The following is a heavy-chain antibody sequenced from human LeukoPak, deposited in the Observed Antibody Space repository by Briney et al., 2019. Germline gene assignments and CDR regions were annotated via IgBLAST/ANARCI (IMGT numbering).Heavy chain of an antibody. D-gene: IGHD3-10*01. CDR3: RRGVRGVSTHVDY. CDR1: GFTFSSYA. V-gene: IGHV3-15*01. J-gene: IGHJ4*02. Sequence: PGRSLRLSCAASGFTFSSYAMHWVRQAPGKGLEWVGRIKSKTDGGATDYAAPVKGRFTIPRDDSKNTLYLQMNSLKTEDTAVYYCRRGVRGVSTHVDYWGQGTLVTVSS. CDR2: IKSKTDGGAT.